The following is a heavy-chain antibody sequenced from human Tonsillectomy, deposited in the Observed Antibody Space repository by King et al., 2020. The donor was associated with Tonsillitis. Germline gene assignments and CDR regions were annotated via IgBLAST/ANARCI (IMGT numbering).Heavy chain of an antibody. Sequence: QLQESGPGLVKPSETLSLTCTVSGGSISSSSYYWGWIRQPPGKGLEWIGSIYYSGSTYYNPSLKSRVPISVDTSKNQFSLKLSSVTAADTAVYSCASLYGDYVDAFDIWGQGTMVTVSS. D-gene: IGHD4-17*01. CDR1: GGSISSSSYY. CDR3: ASLYGDYVDAFDI. CDR2: IYYSGST. V-gene: IGHV4-39*07. J-gene: IGHJ3*02.